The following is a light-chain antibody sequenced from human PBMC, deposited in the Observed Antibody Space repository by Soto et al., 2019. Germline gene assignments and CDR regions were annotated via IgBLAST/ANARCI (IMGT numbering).Light chain of an antibody. CDR3: QSYDSSLSGVV. V-gene: IGLV2-14*02. CDR1: SSDAGNYNF. CDR2: EDS. J-gene: IGLJ2*01. Sequence: QSALTQPASVSGSPGQSITISCTGTSSDAGNYNFVSWYQQHPGKAPKVIIYEDSTRPSGVPDRFSGSKSGTSASLAITGLQAEDEADYYCQSYDSSLSGVVFGGGTKLTVL.